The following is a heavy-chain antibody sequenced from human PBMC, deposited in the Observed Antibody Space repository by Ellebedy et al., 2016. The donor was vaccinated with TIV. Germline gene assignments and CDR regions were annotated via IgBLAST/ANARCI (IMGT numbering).Heavy chain of an antibody. CDR2: IWYDGSKE. Sequence: PGGSLRLSCAASGFTFSTYGMHWVRQAPGEGLEWVAIIWYDGSKEFYADSVKGRFTISRENGKNSLYLQMNSLKAEDTAMYYCARATAGLDVWGQGTTVSVSS. CDR3: ARATAGLDV. V-gene: IGHV3-33*01. CDR1: GFTFSTYG. J-gene: IGHJ6*02.